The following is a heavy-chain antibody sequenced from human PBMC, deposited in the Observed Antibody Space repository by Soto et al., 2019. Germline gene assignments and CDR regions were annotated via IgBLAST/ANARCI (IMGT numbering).Heavy chain of an antibody. CDR2: IYPGDSDT. CDR3: ARLGDYGSGSYGSNYCYYGMDV. CDR1: GYSFTSYW. D-gene: IGHD3-10*01. V-gene: IGHV5-51*01. Sequence: GESLKISCKGSGYSFTSYWIGWVRQMPGKGLEWMGIIYPGDSDTRYSPSFQGQVTISADKSSSTAYLQWSSLKASDTAMYYCARLGDYGSGSYGSNYCYYGMDVWGQGTTVTVSS. J-gene: IGHJ6*02.